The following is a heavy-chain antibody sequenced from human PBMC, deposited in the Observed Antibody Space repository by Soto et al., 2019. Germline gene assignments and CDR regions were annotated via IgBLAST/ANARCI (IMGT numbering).Heavy chain of an antibody. J-gene: IGHJ5*02. Sequence: GSLRLSCTTSGFTFGDYAISWVRQAPGNGLEWVGLIRNHSYSGRLEYAASVKDRFIVSRDDFKSVAYLQMNSLKTEDSAVYFCTRAESTETAYFSDAWGQGTQVTVSS. CDR1: GFTFGDYA. CDR2: IRNHSYSGRL. D-gene: IGHD2-2*01. CDR3: TRAESTETAYFSDA. V-gene: IGHV3-49*04.